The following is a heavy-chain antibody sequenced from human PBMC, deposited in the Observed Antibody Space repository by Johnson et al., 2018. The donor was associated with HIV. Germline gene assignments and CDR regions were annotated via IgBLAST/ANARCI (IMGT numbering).Heavy chain of an antibody. CDR1: GFTFSYYG. V-gene: IGHV3-30*18. J-gene: IGHJ3*02. Sequence: QVQLVESGGGVVQPGKSLRLSCAASGFTFSYYGMHWVRQAPDKGLEWVAVISYDGSNKYYADSVKGRFTISRDNSKNTLYLQMNSLRAEDTAVYYCAKDGGSYGGAFDIWGQGTMVTVSS. D-gene: IGHD1-26*01. CDR2: ISYDGSNK. CDR3: AKDGGSYGGAFDI.